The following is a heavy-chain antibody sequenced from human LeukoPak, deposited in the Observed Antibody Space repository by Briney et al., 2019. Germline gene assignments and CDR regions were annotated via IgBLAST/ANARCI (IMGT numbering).Heavy chain of an antibody. CDR3: TRIAVAQGGYYYYGMDV. CDR2: IYPGDSDT. D-gene: IGHD6-19*01. V-gene: IGHV5-51*01. CDR1: GYSFTSYW. J-gene: IGHJ6*02. Sequence: GESLKISCKGSGYSFTSYWIGWVRQMPGKGLEWMGIIYPGDSDTRYSPSFQGQVTISADKSISTAYLQWSSLKASDTAMYYCTRIAVAQGGYYYYGMDVWGQGTTVTVSS.